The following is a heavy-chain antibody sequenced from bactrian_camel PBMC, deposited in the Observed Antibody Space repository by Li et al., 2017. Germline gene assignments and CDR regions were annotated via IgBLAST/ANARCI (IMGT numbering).Heavy chain of an antibody. D-gene: IGHD2*01. CDR2: IATGSGNT. V-gene: IGHV3S1*01. J-gene: IGHJ6*01. CDR3: AARGPYCYTKLSVRDFTY. CDR1: GYTYNRNC. Sequence: HVQLVESGGGSVQAGGSLRLSCAASGYTYNRNCMAWFRQAPGKEREGVARIATGSGNTYYADSVKGRFTISRDNAKNILHLQMNSLKPEDTAMYYCAARGPYCYTKLSVRDFTYWGQGTQVTVS.